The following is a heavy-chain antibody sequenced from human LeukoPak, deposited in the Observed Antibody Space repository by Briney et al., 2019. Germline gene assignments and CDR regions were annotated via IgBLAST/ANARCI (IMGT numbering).Heavy chain of an antibody. Sequence: GGSLRLSCVGSGFTFRSLAMSWVRQAPEKGLEFVSGIYENGGTTYYADSVKGRFSISRDNSKNTLYLQMDSLGGEDTAVYYCAKDFRIGYSAHFDYWGQGALVTVSS. D-gene: IGHD2-21*01. CDR2: IYENGGTT. CDR3: AKDFRIGYSAHFDY. J-gene: IGHJ4*02. V-gene: IGHV3-23*01. CDR1: GFTFRSLA.